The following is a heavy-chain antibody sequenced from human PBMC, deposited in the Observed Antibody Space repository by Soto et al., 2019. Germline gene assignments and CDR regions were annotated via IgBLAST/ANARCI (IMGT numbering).Heavy chain of an antibody. CDR2: ISGDSDTI. CDR3: ARDESRLETHCTSGTCHSPYYFDL. CDR1: GFTFNTYS. D-gene: IGHD2-8*01. V-gene: IGHV3-48*02. Sequence: PGESLKISCAASGFTFNTYSMNWVRLAPGKGLEWISYISGDSDTIYYGDSVKGRFTVSRDNAKNSLYLQMSSLRDDDTAVYYCARDESRLETHCTSGTCHSPYYFDLWGQGTLVTVSS. J-gene: IGHJ4*02.